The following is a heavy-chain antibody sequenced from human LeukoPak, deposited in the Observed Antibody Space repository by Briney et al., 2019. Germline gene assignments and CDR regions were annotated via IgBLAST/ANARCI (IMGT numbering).Heavy chain of an antibody. J-gene: IGHJ5*02. CDR2: ISASTSTT. V-gene: IGHV3-23*01. CDR1: GFTFSNYA. CDR3: AKSKEDCCGSFDP. D-gene: IGHD2-15*01. Sequence: GGSLRLSCAASGFTFSNYAMSWVRQSPGKGLEWVSAISASTSTTYYADSVRGRFTISRDISKNTLYLQMNSLRVEDTAVYYCAKSKEDCCGSFDPWGQGTLVTVSS.